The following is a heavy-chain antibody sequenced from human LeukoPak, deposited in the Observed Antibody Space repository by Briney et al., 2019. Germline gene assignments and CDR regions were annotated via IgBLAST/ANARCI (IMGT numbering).Heavy chain of an antibody. D-gene: IGHD1-26*01. J-gene: IGHJ3*02. CDR2: LNNDGSTT. CDR3: AKVGASSAFDI. Sequence: GGSLRLSCEASGFDFSGHWMHWVRQAPGKGLVWVARLNNDGSTTRYADSLQGRFIISRDNAKNTVYLQMNSLRAEDMALYYCAKVGASSAFDIWGQGTMVTVSS. V-gene: IGHV3-74*01. CDR1: GFDFSGHW.